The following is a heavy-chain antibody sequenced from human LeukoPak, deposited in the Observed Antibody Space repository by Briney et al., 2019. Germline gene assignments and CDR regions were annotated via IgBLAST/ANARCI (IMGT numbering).Heavy chain of an antibody. Sequence: GGSLRLSCAASGFTFSEYWMHWVRQTPGKGLVWVSRINSDESSTNYADSVKGRFTISGDNAENTMYLQMNSLRVEDTAVYYCARGGVFGRNGMGVWGQGTTVTVSS. J-gene: IGHJ6*02. V-gene: IGHV3-74*01. D-gene: IGHD6-13*01. CDR2: INSDESST. CDR1: GFTFSEYW. CDR3: ARGGVFGRNGMGV.